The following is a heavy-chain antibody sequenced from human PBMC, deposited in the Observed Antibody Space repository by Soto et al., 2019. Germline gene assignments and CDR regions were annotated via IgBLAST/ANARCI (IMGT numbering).Heavy chain of an antibody. CDR3: AIIIAPPPWEGHYFYAMDV. Sequence: QVHLVQSGAEVKKPGASMKVSCKASGYAFIDCYIHWGRPAPGQGLEWRGWINPNSGDTNYARKFQGRLTNTRDTTNSTDDMELSGMRSEDTAVYYCAIIIAPPPWEGHYFYAMDVWGQGTTVTVSA. V-gene: IGHV1-2*02. D-gene: IGHD1-26*01. CDR1: GYAFIDCY. J-gene: IGHJ6*01. CDR2: INPNSGDT.